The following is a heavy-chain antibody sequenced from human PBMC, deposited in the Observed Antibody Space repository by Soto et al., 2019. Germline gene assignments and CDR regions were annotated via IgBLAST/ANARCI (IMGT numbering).Heavy chain of an antibody. CDR2: TYYRSRWYN. J-gene: IGHJ6*03. V-gene: IGHV6-1*01. D-gene: IGHD1-26*01. Sequence: QVQLHQSGPGLVKPSQTLSLTCAISGDSVSSNSAAWNWIRQSPSRGLEWLGRTYYRSRWYNESSVSVKSRITNNPVTSKTPSSLHLNSVPPEDTAVYSGAGPTTRQWYYMYVWGKGTTVTFA. CDR3: AGPTTRQWYYMYV. CDR1: GDSVSSNSAA.